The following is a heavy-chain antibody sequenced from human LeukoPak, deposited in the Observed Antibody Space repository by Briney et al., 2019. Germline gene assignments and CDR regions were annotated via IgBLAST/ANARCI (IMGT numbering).Heavy chain of an antibody. CDR1: GFIVSSNY. CDR2: IYSGGST. Sequence: PGGSLRLSCAASGFIVSSNYMSWVRQAPGKGLEWVPVIYSGGSTYYADSVKGRFTISRDNSKNTLYLQMNSLRAEDTAVYYCANQLPDRYSSGYYYYGMDVWGQGTTVTVSS. D-gene: IGHD6-19*01. J-gene: IGHJ6*02. V-gene: IGHV3-53*05. CDR3: ANQLPDRYSSGYYYYGMDV.